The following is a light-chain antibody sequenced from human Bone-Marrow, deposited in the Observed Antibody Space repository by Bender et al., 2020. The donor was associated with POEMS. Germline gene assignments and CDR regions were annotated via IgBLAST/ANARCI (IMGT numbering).Light chain of an antibody. CDR3: IAWDASLNGWV. V-gene: IGLV2-14*01. J-gene: IGLJ2*01. CDR2: DVS. Sequence: QSDLTQPRSVSGSPGQSITISCSGTNSDVGGYNYVSWYQQHPGKGPKLMIYDVSDRPSGVSNRFSGSKSGTSASLAITGLQSDGEAIYFCIAWDASLNGWVFGGGTKLTVL. CDR1: NSDVGGYNY.